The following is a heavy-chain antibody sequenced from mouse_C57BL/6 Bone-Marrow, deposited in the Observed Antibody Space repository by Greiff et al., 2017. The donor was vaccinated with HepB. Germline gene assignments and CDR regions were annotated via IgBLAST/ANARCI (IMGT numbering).Heavy chain of an antibody. CDR3: ARRGVKEWFAY. J-gene: IGHJ3*01. CDR2: INPNNGGT. V-gene: IGHV1-26*01. Sequence: EVQLQQSGPELVKPGASVKISCKASGYTFTDYYMNWVKQSHGKSLEWIGDINPNNGGTSYNQKFKGKATLTVDKSSSTAYMELRSLTSEDSAVYYCARRGVKEWFAYWGQGTLVTVSA. D-gene: IGHD1-3*01. CDR1: GYTFTDYY.